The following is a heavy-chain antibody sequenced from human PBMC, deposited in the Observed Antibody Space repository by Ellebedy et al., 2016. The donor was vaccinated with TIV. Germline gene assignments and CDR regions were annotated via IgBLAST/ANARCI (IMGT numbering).Heavy chain of an antibody. V-gene: IGHV3-23*01. J-gene: IGHJ4*02. D-gene: IGHD3-10*01. CDR1: GFTFNTFA. CDR2: ISGLGGDKT. CDR3: AKGGGSGFDY. Sequence: GESLKISCAASGFTFNTFAMTWVRQAPGKGLEWVATISGLGGDKTYYADSVKGHFTPSRDDSTKTVFLHMNNLTVEDTAWYYCAKGGGSGFDYWGQGALVSVS.